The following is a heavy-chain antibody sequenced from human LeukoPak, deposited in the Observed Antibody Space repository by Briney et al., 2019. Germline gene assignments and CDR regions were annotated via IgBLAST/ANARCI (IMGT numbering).Heavy chain of an antibody. Sequence: PGGSLRLSCAASGFTFSSYGMHWVRQAPGKGLEWVAVIWYDGSNKYYADSVKGRFTISRDNSKNTLYLQMNSLRAEDTAVYYCAREESGPPQYYYDSSGYSPRCFDYWGQGTLVTVSS. CDR1: GFTFSSYG. CDR3: AREESGPPQYYYDSSGYSPRCFDY. CDR2: IWYDGSNK. D-gene: IGHD3-22*01. J-gene: IGHJ4*02. V-gene: IGHV3-33*01.